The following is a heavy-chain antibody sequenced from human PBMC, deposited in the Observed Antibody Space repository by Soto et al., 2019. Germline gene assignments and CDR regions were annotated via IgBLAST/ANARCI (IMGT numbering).Heavy chain of an antibody. J-gene: IGHJ3*02. D-gene: IGHD6-13*01. Sequence: GGSLRLSCAASGFTFSNAWMSWVRQAPGKGLEWVGRIKSKTDGGTTDYAAPVKGRFTISRDDSKNTLYLQMNSLRAEDTAVYYCARAFSSSSWYAFDIWGQGTMVTVSS. CDR2: IKSKTDGGTT. CDR1: GFTFSNAW. V-gene: IGHV3-15*01. CDR3: ARAFSSSSWYAFDI.